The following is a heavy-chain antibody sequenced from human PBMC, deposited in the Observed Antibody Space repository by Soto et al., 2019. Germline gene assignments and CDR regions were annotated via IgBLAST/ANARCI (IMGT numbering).Heavy chain of an antibody. J-gene: IGHJ5*02. CDR2: IIPIFGTA. Sequence: SVKVSCKASGGTFSSYAISWVRQAPGQGLEWMGGIIPIFGTANYAQKFQGRVTITADKSTSTAYMELSSLRSEDTAVYYCAKGDSSGHLTWFAPWGQGTLVTVSS. CDR1: GGTFSSYA. CDR3: AKGDSSGHLTWFAP. D-gene: IGHD3-22*01. V-gene: IGHV1-69*06.